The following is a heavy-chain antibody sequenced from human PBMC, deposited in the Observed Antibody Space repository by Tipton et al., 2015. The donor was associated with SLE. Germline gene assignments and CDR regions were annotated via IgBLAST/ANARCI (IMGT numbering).Heavy chain of an antibody. V-gene: IGHV4-4*07. CDR3: ARGVGTMSNDAFDI. CDR2: IYSAGST. J-gene: IGHJ3*02. D-gene: IGHD1-26*01. Sequence: TLSLTCTVSGGSITGYYWSWIRQPAGKGLAWIGRIYSAGSTNHNPYHPSPKSRTTMSVDTSKNQFSLRLSSVTAADTAVYYCARGVGTMSNDAFDIWGQGTMVTVSS. CDR1: GGSITGYY.